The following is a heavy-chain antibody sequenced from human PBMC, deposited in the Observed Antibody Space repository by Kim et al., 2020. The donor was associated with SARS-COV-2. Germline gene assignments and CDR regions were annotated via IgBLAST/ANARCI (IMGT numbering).Heavy chain of an antibody. V-gene: IGHV1-24*01. CDR2: SDPEDGEI. Sequence: ASVKVSCKVSGFTLTELSMHWMRQSPGKGLEWMGGSDPEDGEIIYAQKFQGRVTMTEDTSADTAYMELTSLRSDDTAIYYCVSGVIPSGLPYWFFDVWGR. D-gene: IGHD2-2*02. CDR3: VSGVIPSGLPYWFFDV. J-gene: IGHJ2*01. CDR1: GFTLTELS.